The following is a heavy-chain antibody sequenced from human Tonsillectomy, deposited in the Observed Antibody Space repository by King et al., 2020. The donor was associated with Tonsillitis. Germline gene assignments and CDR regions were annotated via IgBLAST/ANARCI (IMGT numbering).Heavy chain of an antibody. D-gene: IGHD3-3*01. CDR1: GGSISSGDYY. CDR3: ARAQVDDYWSGWSFHYMDA. Sequence: VQLQESGPGLVKPSQNLSLTCTVSGGSISSGDYYWSWIRQPPGKSLEYIGYIYSSGSTYYNPSLRGRVTISMDTSKNQFSLNLKSVTAADTAVYYCARAQVDDYWSGWSFHYMDAWGTGTTVTV. V-gene: IGHV4-30-4*01. J-gene: IGHJ6*03. CDR2: IYSSGST.